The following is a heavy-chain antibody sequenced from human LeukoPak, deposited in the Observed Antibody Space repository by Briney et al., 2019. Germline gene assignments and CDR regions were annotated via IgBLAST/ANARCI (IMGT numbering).Heavy chain of an antibody. V-gene: IGHV3-9*01. D-gene: IGHD2-2*01. CDR1: GFTFDDYA. CDR2: ISWNSGSI. Sequence: PGRSLRLSCAASGFTFDDYAMHWVRQAPGKGLEWVSGISWNSGSIGYADSVKGRFTISRDNAKNSLYLQMNSLRAEDTAVYYCARDGEGVPAARVQKYFDYWGQGTLVTVSS. J-gene: IGHJ4*02. CDR3: ARDGEGVPAARVQKYFDY.